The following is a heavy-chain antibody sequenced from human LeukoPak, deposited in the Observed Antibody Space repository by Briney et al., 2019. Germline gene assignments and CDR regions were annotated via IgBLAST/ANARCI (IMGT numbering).Heavy chain of an antibody. D-gene: IGHD6-13*01. Sequence: SVKVSCKASGGTFSSHAISWVRQAPGQGLEWMAGIIPLYDSPNYAQKFQGRVTLTTDESTSTAYMELSSLRSEDTAVYYCGRDLRAAGHYYMDVWGKGTTVTVSS. CDR2: IIPLYDSP. J-gene: IGHJ6*03. CDR1: GGTFSSHA. CDR3: GRDLRAAGHYYMDV. V-gene: IGHV1-69*05.